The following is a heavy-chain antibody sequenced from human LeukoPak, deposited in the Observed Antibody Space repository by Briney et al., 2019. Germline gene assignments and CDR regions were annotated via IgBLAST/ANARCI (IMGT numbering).Heavy chain of an antibody. CDR2: IFYSGST. V-gene: IGHV4-59*01. Sequence: SETLSLTCTASGGSISSYCWSWIRQPPGKGLEWIGYIFYSGSTNYNPSLKSRVTISLDTSKIQFSLNLSSVTAADTAVYYCASSRITMVRGIIWKDVFDIWGEARLATVSS. J-gene: IGHJ3*02. CDR1: GGSISSYC. CDR3: ASSRITMVRGIIWKDVFDI. D-gene: IGHD3-10*01.